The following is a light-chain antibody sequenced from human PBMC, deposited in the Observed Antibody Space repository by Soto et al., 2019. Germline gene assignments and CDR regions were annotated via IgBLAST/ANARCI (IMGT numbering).Light chain of an antibody. Sequence: EIVKTRSPATLPLYTDQRATXSSRASQSVSSNLAWYQQKPGHAPMLLIYGASIRPTGIPDRFSGSGSGTDFTLTISRLEPEDFAMYYCQQYVSSPRTFGQGTKV. CDR3: QQYVSSPRT. CDR1: QSVSSN. CDR2: GAS. V-gene: IGKV3-20*01. J-gene: IGKJ1*01.